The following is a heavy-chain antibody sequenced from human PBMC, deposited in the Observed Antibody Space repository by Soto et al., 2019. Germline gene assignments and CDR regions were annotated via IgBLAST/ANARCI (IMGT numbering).Heavy chain of an antibody. CDR3: ARAPPPTIAVAGHDAFDI. CDR1: GFTFSSYW. J-gene: IGHJ3*02. V-gene: IGHV3-7*01. Sequence: PGGSLRLSCAASGFTFSSYWMSWVRQAPGKGLEWVANIKQDGSEKYYVDSVKGRFTISRDNAKNSLYLQMNSLRAEDTAVYYCARAPPPTIAVAGHDAFDIWGQGTMVTVSS. D-gene: IGHD6-19*01. CDR2: IKQDGSEK.